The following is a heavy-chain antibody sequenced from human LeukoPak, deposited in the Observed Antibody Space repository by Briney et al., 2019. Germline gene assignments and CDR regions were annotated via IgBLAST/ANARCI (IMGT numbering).Heavy chain of an antibody. Sequence: SETLSLTCTVSGGSFNNYYLSWIRQSPGAGLEWIGSVYYSGSTNYSPSLKSRVRISIDTSKNQFSLELSSVTAADTAVYYCAVNSTKNAFDIWGQGTMVTVSS. CDR2: VYYSGST. V-gene: IGHV4-59*08. CDR1: GGSFNNYY. J-gene: IGHJ3*02. CDR3: AVNSTKNAFDI. D-gene: IGHD5/OR15-5a*01.